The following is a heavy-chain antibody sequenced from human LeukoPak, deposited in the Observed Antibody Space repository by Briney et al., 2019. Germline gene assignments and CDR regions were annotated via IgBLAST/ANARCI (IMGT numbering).Heavy chain of an antibody. CDR2: ISAYNGNT. D-gene: IGHD2-2*01. CDR3: ARDSGVVPAATDY. CDR1: GYTFTSYG. Sequence: ASVKVSCKASGYTFTSYGISWVRQAPGQGLEWMGWISAYNGNTNYAQKLQGRVTMTTDTSTSTDYMELRSLRSDDTAVYYCARDSGVVPAATDYWGQGTLVTVSS. J-gene: IGHJ4*02. V-gene: IGHV1-18*01.